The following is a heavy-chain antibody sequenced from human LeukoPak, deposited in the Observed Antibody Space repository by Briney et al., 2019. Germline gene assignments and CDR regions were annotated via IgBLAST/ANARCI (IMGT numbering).Heavy chain of an antibody. Sequence: KTSETLSLTCTASGGSISSSSYYWGWIRQPPGKGLEWIGNIYYSGSTYYNPSLKSRVTISVDTSKNQFSLKLSSVTAADTAVYYCARRGAWELLTIDWFDPWGQGTLVTVSS. CDR3: ARRGAWELLTIDWFDP. J-gene: IGHJ5*02. CDR1: GGSISSSSYY. CDR2: IYYSGST. V-gene: IGHV4-39*07. D-gene: IGHD1-26*01.